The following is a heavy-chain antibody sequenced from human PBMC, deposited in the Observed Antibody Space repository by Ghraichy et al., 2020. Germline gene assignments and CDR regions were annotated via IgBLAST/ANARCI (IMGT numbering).Heavy chain of an antibody. CDR1: GGSISSYY. D-gene: IGHD3-22*01. CDR2: IYYSGST. J-gene: IGHJ4*02. V-gene: IGHV4-59*01. Sequence: SQTLSLTCTVSGGSISSYYWSWIRQPPGKGLEWIGYIYYSGSTNYNPSLKSRVTISVDTSKNQFSLKLSSVTAADTAVYYCAREVYYDSSFDYWGQGTLVTVSS. CDR3: AREVYYDSSFDY.